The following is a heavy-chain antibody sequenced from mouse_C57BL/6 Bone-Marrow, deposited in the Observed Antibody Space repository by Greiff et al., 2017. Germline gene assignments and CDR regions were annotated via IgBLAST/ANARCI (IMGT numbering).Heavy chain of an antibody. J-gene: IGHJ1*03. CDR2: IYPGSGST. CDR1: GYTFTSYW. Sequence: VKLQQPGAELVKPGASVKMSCKASGYTFTSYWITWVKQRPGQGLEWIGDIYPGSGSTNYNEKFKSKATLTVDTSSSTAYMQLSSLTSEDSAVYYCARSPYYYGSSWYFDVWGTGTTVTVSS. D-gene: IGHD1-1*01. CDR3: ARSPYYYGSSWYFDV. V-gene: IGHV1-55*01.